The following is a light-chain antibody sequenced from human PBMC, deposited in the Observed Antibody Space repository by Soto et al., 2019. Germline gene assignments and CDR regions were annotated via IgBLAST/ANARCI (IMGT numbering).Light chain of an antibody. CDR2: ASS. CDR3: QQYGSSPWT. Sequence: EIVLTQSPGTLSLSPGERATLSCRASQPISSNYLAWYQQKPGQAPRLLIYASSTRATGIPDRFSGSGSGTDVTLTISRLEPEDFALHYCQQYGSSPWTFGQGTRVEIK. CDR1: QPISSNY. J-gene: IGKJ1*01. V-gene: IGKV3-20*01.